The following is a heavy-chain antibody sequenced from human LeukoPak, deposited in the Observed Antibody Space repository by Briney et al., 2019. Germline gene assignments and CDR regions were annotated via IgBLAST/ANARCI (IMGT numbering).Heavy chain of an antibody. V-gene: IGHV4-34*01. J-gene: IGHJ4*02. CDR2: IHHSGST. CDR1: GASFSGYY. Sequence: GASFSGYYWSWIRQPPGKGLEWIGEIHHSGSTNYNPSLKSRVNISLDASNNQFSLKLTSVTDADTAVYYCARDARGSEYYFDYWGQGTLVTVSS. D-gene: IGHD6-19*01. CDR3: ARDARGSEYYFDY.